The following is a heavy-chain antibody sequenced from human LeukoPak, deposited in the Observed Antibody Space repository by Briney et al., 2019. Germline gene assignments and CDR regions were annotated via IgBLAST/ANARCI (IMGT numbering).Heavy chain of an antibody. CDR1: GHTFTGYY. CDR2: IDPNSGGP. CDR3: ARAPRGFCSGGSCFDF. D-gene: IGHD2-15*01. J-gene: IGHJ4*02. V-gene: IGHV1-2*02. Sequence: GASVKVSCKTSGHTFTGYYIHWVRQAPGQGLEWMGWIDPNSGGPNSAQKFQGRVTMTRDTSISTAYMELSRLRSDDTAVYYCARAPRGFCSGGSCFDFWGQGTLVTVSS.